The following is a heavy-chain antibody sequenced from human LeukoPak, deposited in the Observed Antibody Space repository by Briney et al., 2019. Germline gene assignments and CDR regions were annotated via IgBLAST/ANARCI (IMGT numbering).Heavy chain of an antibody. CDR3: ARDRVRDGLDV. CDR2: IHYSGST. Sequence: SETLSLTCTVSGGSISSYYWNWIRQPPGKGLEWIGDIHYSGSTKYKPSLKSRVTISVDTSENQFSLKLSFVTAADTAVYYCARDRVRDGLDVWGQGTTVTVSS. D-gene: IGHD6-25*01. J-gene: IGHJ6*02. CDR1: GGSISSYY. V-gene: IGHV4-59*12.